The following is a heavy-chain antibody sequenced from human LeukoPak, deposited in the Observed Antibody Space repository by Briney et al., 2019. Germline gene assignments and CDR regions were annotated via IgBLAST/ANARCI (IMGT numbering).Heavy chain of an antibody. V-gene: IGHV3-15*01. J-gene: IGHJ5*02. CDR1: GFTFSYAW. CDR3: TTLGFDP. Sequence: PGGPLRLSCAACGFTFSYAWMRWGRQAPGEGLEWVGRIKSKSDGGTTDYAAPVKGRFTISRDESRNTVYLQMNSLKDEDTAVYYWTTLGFDPWGQGTLVTVSS. CDR2: IKSKSDGGTT.